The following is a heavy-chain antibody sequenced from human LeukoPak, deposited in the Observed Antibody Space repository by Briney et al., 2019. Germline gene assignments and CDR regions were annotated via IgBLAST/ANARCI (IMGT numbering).Heavy chain of an antibody. CDR2: IYYSGST. J-gene: IGHJ4*02. D-gene: IGHD6-6*01. CDR3: ARVDRPKSFDY. V-gene: IGHV4-31*03. CDR1: GGSISSGGYY. Sequence: SETPSLTCTVSGGSISSGGYYWSWICQHPGKGLEWIGYIYYSGSTYYNPSLKSRVTISVDTSKNQFSLKLSSVTAADTAVYYCARVDRPKSFDYWGQGTLVTVSS.